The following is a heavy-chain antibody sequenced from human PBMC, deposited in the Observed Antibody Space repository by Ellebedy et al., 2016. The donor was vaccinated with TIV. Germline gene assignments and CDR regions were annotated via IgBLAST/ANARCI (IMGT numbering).Heavy chain of an antibody. CDR3: ARISYYYDSSGLRFQDAFDI. CDR1: GFSLSTSGMC. CDR2: IDWDDDK. V-gene: IGHV2-70*01. Sequence: SGPTLVXPTQTLTLTCTFSGFSLSTSGMCVSWIRQPPGKALEWLALIDWDDDKYYSTSLKTRLTISKDTSKNQVVLTMTNMDPVDTATYYCARISYYYDSSGLRFQDAFDIWGQGTMVTVSS. D-gene: IGHD3-22*01. J-gene: IGHJ3*02.